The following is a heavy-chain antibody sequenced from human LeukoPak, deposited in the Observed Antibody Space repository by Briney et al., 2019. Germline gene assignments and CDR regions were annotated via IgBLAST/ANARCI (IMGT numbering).Heavy chain of an antibody. J-gene: IGHJ6*03. CDR3: ARLIGELWFGDYYYYYMDV. D-gene: IGHD3-10*01. CDR2: INHSGST. CDR1: GGSISSYY. Sequence: KPSETLSLTCTVSGGSISSYYWSWIRQPPGKGLEWIGEINHSGSTNYNPSLKSRVTISVDTSKNQFSLKLSSVTAADTAVYYCARLIGELWFGDYYYYYMDVWGKGTTVTVSS. V-gene: IGHV4-34*01.